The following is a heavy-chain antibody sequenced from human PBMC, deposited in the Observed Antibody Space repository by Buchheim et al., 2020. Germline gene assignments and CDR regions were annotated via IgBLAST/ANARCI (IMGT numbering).Heavy chain of an antibody. Sequence: EVQLVESGGGLVQPGGSLRLSCAASGFTVSSNYMSWVRQAPGKGLEWVSVIYSGGSTYYADSVKGRFTISRDNSKNTLYLQTNSLRAEDTAVYYCAITLSVLRYFDWLGEGYWGQGTL. J-gene: IGHJ4*02. D-gene: IGHD3-9*01. CDR1: GFTVSSNY. V-gene: IGHV3-66*01. CDR3: AITLSVLRYFDWLGEGY. CDR2: IYSGGST.